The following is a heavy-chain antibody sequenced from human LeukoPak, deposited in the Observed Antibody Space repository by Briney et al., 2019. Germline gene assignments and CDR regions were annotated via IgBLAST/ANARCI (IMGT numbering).Heavy chain of an antibody. Sequence: ASVKVSCKASGYTFTGYYMHWVRQAPGQGLEWMGWINPNSGGTNYAQKFQGRVTMTRDTSISTAYMELSRLRSDDTAVYYCARDHIPPIAVAGTGWFDPWGQGTLVTVSS. CDR1: GYTFTGYY. V-gene: IGHV1-2*02. CDR2: INPNSGGT. D-gene: IGHD6-19*01. J-gene: IGHJ5*02. CDR3: ARDHIPPIAVAGTGWFDP.